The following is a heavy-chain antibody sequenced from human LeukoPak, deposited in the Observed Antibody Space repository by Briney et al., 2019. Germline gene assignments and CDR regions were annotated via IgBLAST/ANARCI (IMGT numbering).Heavy chain of an antibody. J-gene: IGHJ2*01. CDR2: IKSDGSEE. CDR1: GFPFEIYW. Sequence: GGSLRLSCVASGFPFEIYWMSWVRRGPGKGLEWVANIKSDGSEEYYADSVKGRLTVSRDNAKNSLFLQMNSLRVEDTAVYYCAKEKTVAGWYFDLWGRGTLVTVSS. CDR3: AKEKTVAGWYFDL. D-gene: IGHD6-19*01. V-gene: IGHV3-7*01.